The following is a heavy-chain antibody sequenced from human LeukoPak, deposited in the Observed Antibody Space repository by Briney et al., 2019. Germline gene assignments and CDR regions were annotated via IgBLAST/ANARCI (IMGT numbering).Heavy chain of an antibody. D-gene: IGHD1-1*01. CDR3: ARGGLERPFDY. CDR1: GFTFSSYA. CDR2: ISNSGAHT. J-gene: IGHJ4*02. Sequence: PGGSLRLSCAASGFTFSSYAMNWVRQAPGKGLEWVSTISNSGAHTYYADSVKGRFTISRDNSKNTLYLQMHSLRAEDTAVYYCARGGLERPFDYWGQGTLVTVSS. V-gene: IGHV3-23*01.